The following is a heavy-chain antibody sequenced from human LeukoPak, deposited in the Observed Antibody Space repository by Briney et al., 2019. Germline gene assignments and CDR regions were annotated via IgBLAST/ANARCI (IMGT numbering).Heavy chain of an antibody. J-gene: IGHJ4*02. CDR3: ARDLGYGDYDY. CDR1: GFTFSSYA. V-gene: IGHV3-7*01. D-gene: IGHD4-17*01. CDR2: IKEDGSEK. Sequence: GGSLRLSCAASGFTFSSYAMSWVRQAPGKGLEWVANIKEDGSEKYYVDSVKGRFTISRDNAKNSLYLQMNSLRAEDAAVYYCARDLGYGDYDYWGQGTLVTVSS.